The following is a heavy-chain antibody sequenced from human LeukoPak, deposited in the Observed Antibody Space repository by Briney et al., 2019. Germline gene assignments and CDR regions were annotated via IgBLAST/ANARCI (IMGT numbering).Heavy chain of an antibody. D-gene: IGHD3-10*01. Sequence: PSETLSLTCTVSGGSISSSSYYWGWIRQPPGKGLEWIGSIYYSGSTYYNPSLKSRVTISVDTSKNQFSLKPSSVTAADTAVYYCARDLEWFGEGPIDYWGQGTLVTVSS. CDR3: ARDLEWFGEGPIDY. CDR1: GGSISSSSYY. V-gene: IGHV4-39*07. CDR2: IYYSGST. J-gene: IGHJ4*02.